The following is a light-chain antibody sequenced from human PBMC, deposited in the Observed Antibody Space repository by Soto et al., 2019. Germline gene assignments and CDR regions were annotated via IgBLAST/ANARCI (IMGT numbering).Light chain of an antibody. V-gene: IGKV1-9*01. CDR3: QQLNNYPFT. CDR1: QGISSY. J-gene: IGKJ3*01. Sequence: DIQLTQSPYFLSASVGDRVTITCRASQGISSYLAWYQQKPGKAPNLLIYAASTLQSGVPSRFSGSGSGTEFTLTISSLQPDDFATYYCQQLNNYPFTFGPGTKVDIK. CDR2: AAS.